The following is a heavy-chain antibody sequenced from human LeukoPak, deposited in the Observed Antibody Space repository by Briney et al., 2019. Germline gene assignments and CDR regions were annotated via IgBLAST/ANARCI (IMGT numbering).Heavy chain of an antibody. CDR1: GGTFSSYA. V-gene: IGHV1-69*04. D-gene: IGHD3-3*01. CDR2: IIPILGIA. Sequence: ASVKVSCKASGGTFSSYAISWVRQAPGQGLEWMGRIIPILGIANYAQKFQGRVTITADKSTSTAYMELSSLRSEDTAVYYCARGSYDFWSGYHDYWGQGTLVTVSS. J-gene: IGHJ4*02. CDR3: ARGSYDFWSGYHDY.